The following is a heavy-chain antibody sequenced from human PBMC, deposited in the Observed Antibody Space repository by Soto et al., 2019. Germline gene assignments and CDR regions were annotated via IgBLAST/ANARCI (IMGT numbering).Heavy chain of an antibody. CDR1: GYTFTSYG. CDR2: LSAYNGNT. D-gene: IGHD3-22*01. J-gene: IGHJ4*02. V-gene: IGHV1-18*04. Sequence: QVRLVQSGAEVRKPGASVKVSCKTSGYTFTSYGISWVRQAPGQGLEWMGWLSAYNGNTNYAQKLQGRVTMTTDTSTSTAYLELRSLRSDDTAVYYCARDQDYYASSGYYVNWGQGTLVTVSS. CDR3: ARDQDYYASSGYYVN.